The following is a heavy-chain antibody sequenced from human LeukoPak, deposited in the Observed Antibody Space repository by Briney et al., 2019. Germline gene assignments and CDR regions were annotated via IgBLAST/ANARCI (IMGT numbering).Heavy chain of an antibody. J-gene: IGHJ2*01. Sequence: GASVKVSSKASGGTFSSYALSWVRQAPGQGLEWMGPIIPIVGIASYAQKFQGGATITADKSTSTAYTGLSGERSEDTAVYCCARGGEMAPIYLDSGGRGPLATAS. CDR1: GGTFSSYA. CDR3: ARGGEMAPIYLDS. CDR2: IIPIVGIA. V-gene: IGHV1-69*04. D-gene: IGHD5-24*01.